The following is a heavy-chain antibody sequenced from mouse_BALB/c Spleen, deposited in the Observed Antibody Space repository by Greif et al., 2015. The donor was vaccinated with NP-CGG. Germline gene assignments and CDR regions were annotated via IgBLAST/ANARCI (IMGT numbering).Heavy chain of an antibody. Sequence: DVKLQESGPGLVKPSQSLSLTCTVTGYSITSDYAWNWIRQFPGNKLEWMGYISYSGSTSYNPSLKSRISITRDTSKNQFFLQLNSATTEDTATYYCARGDYFDYWGQGTTLTVSS. CDR1: GYSITSDYA. CDR3: ARGDYFDY. J-gene: IGHJ2*01. V-gene: IGHV3-2*02. CDR2: ISYSGST.